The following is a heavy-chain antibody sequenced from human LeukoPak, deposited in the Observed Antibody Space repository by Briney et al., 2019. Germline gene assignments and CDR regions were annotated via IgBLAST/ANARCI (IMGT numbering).Heavy chain of an antibody. Sequence: PGGSLRLSCAASGFTFSSYGMHWVRQAPGKGLEWVAVISYDGSNKYYADSVKGRFTISRDNSKNTLYLQMNSLRAEDTAVYYCAKVYGSGSLRSWYFDLWGRGTLVTVSS. CDR1: GFTFSSYG. CDR2: ISYDGSNK. CDR3: AKVYGSGSLRSWYFDL. D-gene: IGHD3-10*01. J-gene: IGHJ2*01. V-gene: IGHV3-30*18.